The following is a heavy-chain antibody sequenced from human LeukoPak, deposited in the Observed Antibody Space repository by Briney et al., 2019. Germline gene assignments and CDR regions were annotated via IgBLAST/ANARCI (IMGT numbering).Heavy chain of an antibody. J-gene: IGHJ4*02. CDR3: AKEGHYDFWSGYYPLYYFDY. CDR2: ISYDGSNK. D-gene: IGHD3-3*01. Sequence: GGSLRLSRAASGFTFSSYGMHWVRQAPGKGLEWVAVISYDGSNKYYADSVKGRFTISRDNSKNTLYLQMNSLRAEDTAVYYCAKEGHYDFWSGYYPLYYFDYWGQGTLVTVSS. CDR1: GFTFSSYG. V-gene: IGHV3-30*18.